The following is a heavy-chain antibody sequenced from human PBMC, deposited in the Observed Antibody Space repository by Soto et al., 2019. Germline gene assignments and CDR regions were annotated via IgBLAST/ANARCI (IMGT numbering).Heavy chain of an antibody. Sequence: SETLSLTCAVSGGSISSSNWWNWVRQSPGKGLEWIGEISHSGTTYYNPSLKSRVTISVDTSKNQFSLKLSSVTAADTAVYYCARRYGSAIDYWGQGTLVTVSS. CDR3: ARRYGSAIDY. CDR2: ISHSGTT. V-gene: IGHV4-4*02. J-gene: IGHJ4*02. D-gene: IGHD1-26*01. CDR1: GGSISSSNW.